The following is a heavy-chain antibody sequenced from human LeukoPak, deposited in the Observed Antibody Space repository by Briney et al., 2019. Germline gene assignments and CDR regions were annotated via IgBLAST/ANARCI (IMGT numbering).Heavy chain of an antibody. V-gene: IGHV4-34*01. D-gene: IGHD5-24*01. Sequence: SETLSLTRAVYIGSFSGYYCSPIRQSPGKGLEWIGVIIHRESTNYHTPLKSRVTLSLDTSKNQFSLRLTSVTAADTGVYYCARGYGRWLQPPTWYFDLWGRGTLVTVSS. CDR2: IIHREST. CDR3: ARGYGRWLQPPTWYFDL. CDR1: IGSFSGYY. J-gene: IGHJ2*01.